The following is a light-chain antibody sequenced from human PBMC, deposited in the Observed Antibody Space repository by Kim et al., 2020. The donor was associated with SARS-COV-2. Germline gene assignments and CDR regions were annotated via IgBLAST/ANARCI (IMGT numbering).Light chain of an antibody. J-gene: IGLJ2*01. CDR1: SSNSGSNA. CDR2: RNN. Sequence: GQRVTISCSGRSSNSGSNAVHWYQQLPGTAPKLLIYRNNQRPSGVPDRFSGFQSGTSASLAISGLQSEDEADYYCAAWDDSLHGPVFGGGTQLTVL. CDR3: AAWDDSLHGPV. V-gene: IGLV1-44*01.